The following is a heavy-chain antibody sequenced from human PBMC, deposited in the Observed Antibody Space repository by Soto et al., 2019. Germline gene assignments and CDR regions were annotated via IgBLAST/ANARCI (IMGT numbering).Heavy chain of an antibody. CDR3: ARVPTTDLDYGMDV. CDR2: ISYDGSNK. J-gene: IGHJ6*02. Sequence: GGSLRLSCAASGFTFSSYAMHWVRQAPGKGLEWVAVISYDGSNKYYADSVKGRFTISRDNSKNTLYLQMNSLRAEDTAVYYCARVPTTDLDYGMDVWGQGTKVTVSS. V-gene: IGHV3-30-3*01. D-gene: IGHD1-26*01. CDR1: GFTFSSYA.